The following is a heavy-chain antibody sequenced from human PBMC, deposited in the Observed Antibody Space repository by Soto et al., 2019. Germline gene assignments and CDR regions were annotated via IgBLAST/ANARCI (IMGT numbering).Heavy chain of an antibody. J-gene: IGHJ6*02. CDR2: IVPIFGTT. D-gene: IGHD6-19*01. V-gene: IGHV1-69*12. Sequence: QVQLVQSGAEVKKPGSSVKVSCEVSGGTFSNYAIDWVRLAPGHGLAWMGGIVPIFGTTYYTQKFQGRATIIADDSTTTAYLEMSSLRSEDTAIYYCARVEAVAGLYNYHGLDVWGQGTAVTVSS. CDR3: ARVEAVAGLYNYHGLDV. CDR1: GGTFSNYA.